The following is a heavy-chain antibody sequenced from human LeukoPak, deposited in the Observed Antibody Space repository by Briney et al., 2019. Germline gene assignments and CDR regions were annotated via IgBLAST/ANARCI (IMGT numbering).Heavy chain of an antibody. Sequence: ASVKVSCKASGYTFTGYYMHWVRQAPGQGLEWMGWINPNSGGTNYAQKFQGRVTMTRDTSISTAYMELSRLRSDDTAVYYCARGDGDYGDTDAFDIWGQGTMVTVSS. J-gene: IGHJ3*02. CDR2: INPNSGGT. V-gene: IGHV1-2*02. D-gene: IGHD4-17*01. CDR3: ARGDGDYGDTDAFDI. CDR1: GYTFTGYY.